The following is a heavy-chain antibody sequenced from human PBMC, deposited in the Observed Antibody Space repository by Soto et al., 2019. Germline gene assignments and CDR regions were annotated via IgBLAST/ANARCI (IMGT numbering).Heavy chain of an antibody. Sequence: ASVKVSCKASGYTFTTCGITWVRQAPGQGLEWMGWISCYNGNTNYAQKFQGRVTMTTDTSTKTAYMELRSLRSDDTAMYYCARDYGDYGGFDYWGQGTLVTVSS. J-gene: IGHJ4*02. V-gene: IGHV1-18*01. CDR3: ARDYGDYGGFDY. CDR2: ISCYNGNT. D-gene: IGHD4-17*01. CDR1: GYTFTTCG.